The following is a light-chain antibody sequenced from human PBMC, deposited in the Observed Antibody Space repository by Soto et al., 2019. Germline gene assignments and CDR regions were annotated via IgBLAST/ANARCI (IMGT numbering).Light chain of an antibody. CDR1: SSDVGGYKY. CDR3: SSYTSPTTRV. J-gene: IGLJ1*01. V-gene: IGLV2-14*03. CDR2: DVD. Sequence: QSVLTQPASVSVSPGQSITISCTGTSSDVGGYKYVSWFQQHPGKAPKLMIYDVDNRPSGVSNRFSGSKSGNTASLTISGLQAEEEADYYCSSYTSPTTRVFGPGTKFTVL.